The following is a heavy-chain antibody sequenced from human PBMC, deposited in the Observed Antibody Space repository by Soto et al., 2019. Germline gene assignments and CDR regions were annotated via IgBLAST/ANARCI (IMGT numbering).Heavy chain of an antibody. V-gene: IGHV1-69*12. CDR3: ARGGGGIAAAGTLGY. CDR1: GGTFSSYA. J-gene: IGHJ4*02. CDR2: IIPIFGTA. Sequence: QVQLVQSGAEVKKPGSSVKVSCKASGGTFSSYAISWVRQAPGQGLEWMGGIIPIFGTANYAQKFQGRVTITAAESTSTAYRQLSSLRSEDTAVYYCARGGGGIAAAGTLGYWGQGTLVTVSS. D-gene: IGHD6-13*01.